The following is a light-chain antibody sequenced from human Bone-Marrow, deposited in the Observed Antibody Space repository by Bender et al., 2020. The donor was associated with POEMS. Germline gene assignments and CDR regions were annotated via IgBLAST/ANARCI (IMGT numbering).Light chain of an antibody. Sequence: NFMLTQPPSVSASPGKTVTISCTRSSGSVDSNYVQWYQQRPGSSPTTVIYEDNQRSSGVPDRFSGSKSGNTASLTVSGLQAEDEADYYCAVWDDSLNGWVFGGGTKLTVL. CDR1: SGSVDSNY. CDR3: AVWDDSLNGWV. J-gene: IGLJ3*02. V-gene: IGLV6-57*01. CDR2: EDN.